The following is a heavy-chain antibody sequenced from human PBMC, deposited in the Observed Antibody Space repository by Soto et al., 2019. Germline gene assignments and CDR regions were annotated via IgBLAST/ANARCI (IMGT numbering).Heavy chain of an antibody. Sequence: SETLSLTCTVSGASISGFYWSWIRKSAGKGLEWIGRIYATGTTDYNPSLKSRVMMSVDTSKKQFSLKLRSVTAADTAVYYCVRDGTKTLRDWFAPWGHGMSVTVSS. D-gene: IGHD1-1*01. CDR2: IYATGTT. J-gene: IGHJ5*02. CDR3: VRDGTKTLRDWFAP. CDR1: GASISGFY. V-gene: IGHV4-4*07.